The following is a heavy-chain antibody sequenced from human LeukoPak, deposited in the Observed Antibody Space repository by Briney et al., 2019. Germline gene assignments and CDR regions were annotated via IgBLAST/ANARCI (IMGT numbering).Heavy chain of an antibody. D-gene: IGHD6-13*01. V-gene: IGHV3-23*01. Sequence: GGSLRLSCAASGFTFSSYAMSWVRQAPGEGLEGVSAVSGSGGSTYYADSVKGRFTISRDNSKNTLYLQMNSLRAEDTAVYYCAKDPPGYSRSWSDAFDIWGQGIMVTVSS. CDR2: VSGSGGST. CDR3: AKDPPGYSRSWSDAFDI. J-gene: IGHJ3*02. CDR1: GFTFSSYA.